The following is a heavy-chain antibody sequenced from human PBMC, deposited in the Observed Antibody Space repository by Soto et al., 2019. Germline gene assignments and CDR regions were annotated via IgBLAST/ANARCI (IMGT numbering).Heavy chain of an antibody. D-gene: IGHD2-2*01. Sequence: GGSLRHSCTASGFTFGYYGMSGVGQAPGKGLEWVGFIRSKAYGGSTEYAASVKGRFTISRDDSKSIAYQQMNSLQTEDTAVYYCTRAPRYCSSTSCYSDYWGQGTLVTVSS. V-gene: IGHV3-49*04. CDR2: IRSKAYGGST. CDR3: TRAPRYCSSTSCYSDY. CDR1: GFTFGYYG. J-gene: IGHJ4*02.